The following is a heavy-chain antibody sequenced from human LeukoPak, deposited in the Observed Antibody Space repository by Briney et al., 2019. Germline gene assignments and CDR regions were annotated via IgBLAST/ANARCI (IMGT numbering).Heavy chain of an antibody. CDR1: GFTFSSYS. CDR2: VSSSSTI. Sequence: GGSLRLSCAASGFTFSSYSMNWVRQAPGKGLEWVSYVSSSSTIYYADSVKGRFTISRDNAKNSLYLQMHSLRAEDTAVYYCARDRSIPTVTGDAVYMDVWGKGTTVTVSS. D-gene: IGHD7-27*01. V-gene: IGHV3-48*01. CDR3: ARDRSIPTVTGDAVYMDV. J-gene: IGHJ6*03.